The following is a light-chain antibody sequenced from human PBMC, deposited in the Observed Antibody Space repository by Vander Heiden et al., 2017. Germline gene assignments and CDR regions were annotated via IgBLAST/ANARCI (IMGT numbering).Light chain of an antibody. V-gene: IGLV2-11*01. CDR2: DVS. CDR1: SSNVGGYNY. CDR3: ASYAGSNTII. Sequence: QSALTQPRSVSGSPGQSVTISCTGTSSNVGGYNYVSWYQQYPGKAPKLMIYDVSERPSGVPDRFSDSKSGNTASLTISGLQAEDEADYYCASYAGSNTIIFGGGTKLTVL. J-gene: IGLJ2*01.